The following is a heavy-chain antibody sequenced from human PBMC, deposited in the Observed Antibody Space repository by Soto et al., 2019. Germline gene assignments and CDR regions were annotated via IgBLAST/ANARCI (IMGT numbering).Heavy chain of an antibody. Sequence: GGSLRLSCAASGFTFSSYAMSWVRQAPGKGLEWVSAISGSGGSTYYADSVKGRFTISRDNSKNTLYLQMNSLRAEDTAVYYCAKVRSAWLPRQGGDHYFDYWGQGTLVTVSS. V-gene: IGHV3-23*01. CDR1: GFTFSSYA. CDR3: AKVRSAWLPRQGGDHYFDY. D-gene: IGHD6-19*01. J-gene: IGHJ4*02. CDR2: ISGSGGST.